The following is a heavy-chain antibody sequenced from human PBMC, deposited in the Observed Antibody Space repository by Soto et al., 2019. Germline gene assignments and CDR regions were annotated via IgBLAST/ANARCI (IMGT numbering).Heavy chain of an antibody. CDR1: GFTFSDYY. Sequence: QVQLVESGGGLVKPGGSLRLSCAASGFTFSDYYMSWIRQAPGKGLEWVSYISSSGSTIYHADSVKGRFTISRDNAXXSLYLQMNSLRAEDTAVYYCARVPTITVTTPGVDYWGQGTLVTVSS. V-gene: IGHV3-11*01. J-gene: IGHJ4*02. D-gene: IGHD4-4*01. CDR3: ARVPTITVTTPGVDY. CDR2: ISSSGSTI.